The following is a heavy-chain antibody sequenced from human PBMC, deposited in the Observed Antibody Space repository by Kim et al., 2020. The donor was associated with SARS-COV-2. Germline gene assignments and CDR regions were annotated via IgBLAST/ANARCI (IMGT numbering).Heavy chain of an antibody. D-gene: IGHD1-26*01. J-gene: IGHJ4*02. V-gene: IGHV3-11*01. Sequence: GGSLRLSCAASGFIFSDYYMTWIRQAPGKGLDWVSYISSSGSTIYYADSVKGRFTISRDNARNSLYLQMNSLGAEDTAVYYCARGPRYGGSQARYWGQGTLVTVSS. CDR2: ISSSGSTI. CDR1: GFIFSDYY. CDR3: ARGPRYGGSQARY.